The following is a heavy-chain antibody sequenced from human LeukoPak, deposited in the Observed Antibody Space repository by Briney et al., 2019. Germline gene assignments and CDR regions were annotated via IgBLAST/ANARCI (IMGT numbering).Heavy chain of an antibody. V-gene: IGHV3-74*01. D-gene: IGHD5-24*01. Sequence: GGSLRLSCAASGFTFRSYWMHWVRQAPGKGLEWVSRVIRGGSFTNYADSVEGRFTISRDNAKNTLYLQMSSLRAEDTAVYFCVRDGDDFNFDYWGQGSLVTVSS. CDR3: VRDGDDFNFDY. CDR1: GFTFRSYW. J-gene: IGHJ4*02. CDR2: VIRGGSFT.